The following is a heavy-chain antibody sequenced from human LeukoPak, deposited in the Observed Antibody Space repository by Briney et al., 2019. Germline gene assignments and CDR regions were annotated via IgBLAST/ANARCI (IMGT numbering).Heavy chain of an antibody. CDR3: AKDHHPLLWFGELEGWFDP. J-gene: IGHJ5*02. Sequence: GRSLRLSCAASGFTFDDYAMHWVRQAPGKGLEWVSAISGSGGSTYYADSVKGRFTISRDNSKNTLYLQMNSLRAEDTAVYYCAKDHHPLLWFGELEGWFDPWGQGTLVTVSS. D-gene: IGHD3-10*01. V-gene: IGHV3-23*01. CDR1: GFTFDDYA. CDR2: ISGSGGST.